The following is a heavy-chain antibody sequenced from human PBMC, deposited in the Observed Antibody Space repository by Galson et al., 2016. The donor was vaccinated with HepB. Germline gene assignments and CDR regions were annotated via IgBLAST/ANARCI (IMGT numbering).Heavy chain of an antibody. V-gene: IGHV3-7*03. CDR2: IKPDGREI. CDR1: GFPFSTYC. J-gene: IGHJ4*02. D-gene: IGHD3-22*01. Sequence: SLRLSCAASGFPFSTYCMTWVRQAPGKGPEWVAVIKPDGREIQYVDSVKGRFPISRDDGKNSLYLQMNTLRAEDTAVYYCARVFSYDRRDYYRHFDSWGRGTLVTFSS. CDR3: ARVFSYDRRDYYRHFDS.